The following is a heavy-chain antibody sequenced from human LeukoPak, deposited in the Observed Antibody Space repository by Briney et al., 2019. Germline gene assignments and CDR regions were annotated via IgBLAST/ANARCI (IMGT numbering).Heavy chain of an antibody. V-gene: IGHV3-74*01. Sequence: GGSLRLSCAASGFTFNSYWMHWVRQAPGKGLVWVSRISSDGRSTTYADSVKGRFTISRDNAKNTLYLQMISLRAEDTAVYYCARDPIAADYWGQGTLVTVSS. D-gene: IGHD6-13*01. CDR2: ISSDGRST. J-gene: IGHJ4*02. CDR1: GFTFNSYW. CDR3: ARDPIAADY.